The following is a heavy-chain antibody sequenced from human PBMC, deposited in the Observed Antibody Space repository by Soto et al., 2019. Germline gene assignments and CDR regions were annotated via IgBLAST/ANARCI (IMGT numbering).Heavy chain of an antibody. D-gene: IGHD3-10*01. CDR3: AKEDYYYGSGSYYSPYYYYGMDV. V-gene: IGHV3-30*02. CDR2: IWYDGSNK. CDR1: GFTFSSYG. Sequence: PGGSLRLSCAASGFTFSSYGMHWVRQAPGKGLEWVAVIWYDGSNKYYADSVKGRFTISRDNSKNTLYLQMNSLRAEDTAVYYCAKEDYYYGSGSYYSPYYYYGMDVCGQGTTVTGS. J-gene: IGHJ6*02.